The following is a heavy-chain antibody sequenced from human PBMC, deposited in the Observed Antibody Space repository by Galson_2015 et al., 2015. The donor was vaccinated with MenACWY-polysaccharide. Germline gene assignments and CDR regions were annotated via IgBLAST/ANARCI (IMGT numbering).Heavy chain of an antibody. V-gene: IGHV3-23*01. CDR3: VKFRFSTSWSNTHGMDV. Sequence: SLKLSCAPSVLTFSSNAIALVRQTPGKGLDSVSGIGTAVCTYYAYSVNGRFTISRDNSNSMVYLRTNSLRVEDTAKYYCVKFRFSTSWSNTHGMDVWGQGTKVTVS. D-gene: IGHD2-2*01. CDR2: IGTAVCT. J-gene: IGHJ6*02. CDR1: VLTFSSNA.